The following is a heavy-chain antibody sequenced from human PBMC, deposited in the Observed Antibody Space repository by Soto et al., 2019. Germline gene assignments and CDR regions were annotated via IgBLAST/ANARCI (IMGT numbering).Heavy chain of an antibody. Sequence: GGSLRLSCTASGFSFTSHGMHWVRQAPGKGLEWVATMWYDGTNRMYADSVRGRFTISRDNPKNTLYLQMNSLSVDDTAVYYCARDGIDFAAVGPPHHYHLAVRAKGTTVPVPS. J-gene: IGHJ6*03. V-gene: IGHV3-33*01. D-gene: IGHD6-13*01. CDR3: ARDGIDFAAVGPPHHYHLAV. CDR1: GFSFTSHG. CDR2: MWYDGTNR.